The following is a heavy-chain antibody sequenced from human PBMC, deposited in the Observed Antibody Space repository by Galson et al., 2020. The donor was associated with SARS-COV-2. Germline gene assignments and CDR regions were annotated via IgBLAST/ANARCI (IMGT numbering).Heavy chain of an antibody. CDR1: GYTFTSYG. CDR2: ISAYNGNT. J-gene: IGHJ5*02. CDR3: ARDTHYYVSMGYLMGWFDP. D-gene: IGHD3-22*01. V-gene: IGHV1-18*01. Sequence: ASVQVSCKASGYTFTSYGISWVRQAPGQGLEWMGWISAYNGNTNYAQKLQGRVTMTTDTSTSTAYMELRSLRSDDTAVYYCARDTHYYVSMGYLMGWFDPWGQGTLVTVSS.